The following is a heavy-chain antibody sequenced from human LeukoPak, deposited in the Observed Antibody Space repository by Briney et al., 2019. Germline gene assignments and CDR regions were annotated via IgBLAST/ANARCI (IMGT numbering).Heavy chain of an antibody. Sequence: SETLSLTCTVSGGSISSSSYYWGWIRQPPGKGLEWIGSIYYSGSTYYNPSLKSRVTISVDTSKNQFSLKLSSVTAADTAVYYCARSEDYGSGSQTYDAFDIWGQGTMVTVSS. J-gene: IGHJ3*02. V-gene: IGHV4-39*07. D-gene: IGHD3-10*01. CDR3: ARSEDYGSGSQTYDAFDI. CDR2: IYYSGST. CDR1: GGSISSSSYY.